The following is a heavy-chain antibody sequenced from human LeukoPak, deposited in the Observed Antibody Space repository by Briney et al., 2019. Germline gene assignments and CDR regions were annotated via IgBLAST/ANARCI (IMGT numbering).Heavy chain of an antibody. Sequence: SETLSLTCTVSGGSISSYYWSWIRRPPGKGLEWIGYIYYSGSTNYNPSLKSRVTISVDTSKNQFSLKVSSVNAADTAVYYCARESQWLRYFDYWGQGTLVTVSS. CDR2: IYYSGST. J-gene: IGHJ4*02. D-gene: IGHD5-12*01. CDR3: ARESQWLRYFDY. CDR1: GGSISSYY. V-gene: IGHV4-59*01.